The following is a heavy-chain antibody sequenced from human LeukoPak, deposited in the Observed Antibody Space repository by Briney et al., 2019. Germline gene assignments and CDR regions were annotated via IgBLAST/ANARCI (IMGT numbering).Heavy chain of an antibody. Sequence: KPSETLSLTCSVSGGSISSNYWSWIRQPPRKGLEGIGNIYYSGSTNYNPSLTSRVTISVDTSKNQFSLKLSSVTAADTAVYYCARVQQQLLPFDYWGQGILVTVSS. CDR2: IYYSGST. CDR3: ARVQQQLLPFDY. J-gene: IGHJ4*02. CDR1: GGSISSNY. V-gene: IGHV4-59*01. D-gene: IGHD6-13*01.